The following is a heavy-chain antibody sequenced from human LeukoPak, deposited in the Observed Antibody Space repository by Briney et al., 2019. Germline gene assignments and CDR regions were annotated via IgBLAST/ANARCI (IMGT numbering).Heavy chain of an antibody. V-gene: IGHV4-61*02. CDR3: ARGAAVAGTLYYYYYMDV. CDR2: IYTSGST. CDR1: GGSISSGSYY. J-gene: IGHJ6*03. D-gene: IGHD6-19*01. Sequence: SQTLSLTCTVSGGSISSGSYYWSWIRQPAGKELQWIGRIYTSGSTNYNPSLKSRVTISVDTSKNQFSLELSSVTAADTAVYYCARGAAVAGTLYYYYYMDVWGKGTTVTVSS.